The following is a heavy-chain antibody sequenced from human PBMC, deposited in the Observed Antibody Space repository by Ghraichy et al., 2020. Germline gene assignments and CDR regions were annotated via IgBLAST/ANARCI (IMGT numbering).Heavy chain of an antibody. CDR2: INTDGRTT. CDR1: GFTFSSYW. Sequence: GESLRLSCAASGFTFSSYWMHWVRQAPGKGLVWVSRINTDGRTTSYADSVKGRFTISRDNAKNTVYLQMNSLRAEDTAVYYCVRSNACCYGWFDPWGQGILVTVSS. CDR3: VRSNACCYGWFDP. J-gene: IGHJ5*02. V-gene: IGHV3-74*01. D-gene: IGHD2-15*01.